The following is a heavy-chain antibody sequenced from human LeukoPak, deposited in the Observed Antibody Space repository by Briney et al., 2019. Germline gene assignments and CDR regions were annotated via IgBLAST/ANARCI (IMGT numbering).Heavy chain of an antibody. CDR2: MNPNSGNT. CDR1: GYTFTSYD. D-gene: IGHD6-19*01. CDR3: ARRARLRQFIAVAGKYFDY. J-gene: IGHJ4*02. Sequence: ASVKVSCKASGYTFTSYDINWVRQATGQGLEWMGWMNPNSGNTGYAQKFQGRVTITRNTSISTAYMELSSLRSGDTAVYYCARRARLRQFIAVAGKYFDYWGQGTLVTVSS. V-gene: IGHV1-8*03.